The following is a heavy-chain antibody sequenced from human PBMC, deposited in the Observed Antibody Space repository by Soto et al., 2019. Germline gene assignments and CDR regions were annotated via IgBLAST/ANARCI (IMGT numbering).Heavy chain of an antibody. J-gene: IGHJ4*02. CDR1: GGSISSGDYY. CDR2: IFYSGST. Sequence: QVQLQESGPGLVKPSQTLSLTCTVSGGSISSGDYYWSWIRQPPGKGLEWIGYIFYSGSTYYNPTLQERVTTTVNDAQKQFSLEPSFVDGGDTAVDLFARSEMEIRFWGQGNLGTGSS. D-gene: IGHD3-16*01. V-gene: IGHV4-30-4*01. CDR3: ARSEMEIRF.